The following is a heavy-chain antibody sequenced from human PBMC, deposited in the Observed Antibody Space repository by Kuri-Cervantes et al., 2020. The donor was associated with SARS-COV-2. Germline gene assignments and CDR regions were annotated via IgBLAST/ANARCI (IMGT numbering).Heavy chain of an antibody. CDR3: ARDRVGVHDS. J-gene: IGHJ4*02. D-gene: IGHD2-21*01. Sequence: GGSLRLSCAASGFPXSRYAMHWVRXXPGKXLEWXXVISYDGSNQDYTASGKXRFTISRDNSQNTLYXQMKSLRTEDTXLYYCARDRVGVHDSWGQGTLVTVSS. CDR1: GFPXSRYA. CDR2: ISYDGSNQ. V-gene: IGHV3-30-3*01.